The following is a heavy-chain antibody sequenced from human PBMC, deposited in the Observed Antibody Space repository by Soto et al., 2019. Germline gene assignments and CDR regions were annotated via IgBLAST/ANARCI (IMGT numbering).Heavy chain of an antibody. CDR2: ISGSGGST. Sequence: GGSLRLSCTASGFNFTYNAMSWVRQAPGKGLEWVSAISGSGGSTYYADSVKGRFTISRDNSKNTLYLQMNSLRAEDTAVYYCAKSVYGGPGGAFDIWGQGTMVTVSS. D-gene: IGHD4-17*01. CDR1: GFNFTYNA. J-gene: IGHJ3*02. CDR3: AKSVYGGPGGAFDI. V-gene: IGHV3-23*01.